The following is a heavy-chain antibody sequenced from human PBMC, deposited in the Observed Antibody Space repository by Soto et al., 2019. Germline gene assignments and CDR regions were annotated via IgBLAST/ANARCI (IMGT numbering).Heavy chain of an antibody. Sequence: QVQVQQWGAGLLKPSETLALPCEVFGGSLSGVHWTWIRQSPGEGLEWIGEITHFGGTNSTPSLKSRVTISADTSKNLFSLNLTSVTAADTAVYYCAGGRCNVWELPVHWGQATLVTVSS. J-gene: IGHJ4*02. CDR3: AGGRCNVWELPVH. CDR2: ITHFGGT. CDR1: GGSLSGVH. D-gene: IGHD1-26*01. V-gene: IGHV4-34*01.